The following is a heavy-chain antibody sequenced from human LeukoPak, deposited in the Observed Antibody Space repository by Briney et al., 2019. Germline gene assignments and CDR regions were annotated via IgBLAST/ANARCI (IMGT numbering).Heavy chain of an antibody. CDR2: ISYDGSNK. J-gene: IGHJ6*03. CDR1: GFTFSSYA. D-gene: IGHD2-15*01. V-gene: IGHV3-30*04. CDR3: ARGGVVYYYYMDV. Sequence: GGSLRLSCAASGFTFSSYAMHWVRQAPGKGLDWVAVISYDGSNKYYADSVKGRFTISRANSKNTLYLQMNSLRAEDTAVYYCARGGVVYYYYMDVWGKGTTVTVSS.